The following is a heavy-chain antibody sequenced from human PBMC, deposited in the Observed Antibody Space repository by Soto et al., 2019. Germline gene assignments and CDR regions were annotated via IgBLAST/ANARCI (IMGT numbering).Heavy chain of an antibody. J-gene: IGHJ5*02. D-gene: IGHD3-10*01. Sequence: RRPVRVACLDSLFTVSNYVMSCFRQAPWKGLEWVSTISDTGRSTYYADSVQGRFTISRHNAKKTLYLEMGILRAEDTAVYYCANVDQYVSGSLGIFDLWGEGTLVNVSS. CDR3: ANVDQYVSGSLGIFDL. CDR1: LFTVSNYV. V-gene: IGHV3-23*01. CDR2: ISDTGRST.